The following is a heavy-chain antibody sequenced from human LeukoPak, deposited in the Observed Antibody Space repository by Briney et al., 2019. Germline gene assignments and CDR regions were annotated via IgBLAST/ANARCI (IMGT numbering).Heavy chain of an antibody. CDR2: ISGSATGT. CDR3: AKVQDYVWGSYRSSQEYFQH. J-gene: IGHJ1*01. Sequence: GGSLRLSCTASGFTLRSFGMSWVRQAPGKGLEWVSTISGSATGTYYADSVKGRFTISRGNSRNTLHLQMTNLRAEDTAVYYCAKVQDYVWGSYRSSQEYFQHWGQGTLVTISS. CDR1: GFTLRSFG. V-gene: IGHV3-23*01. D-gene: IGHD3-16*02.